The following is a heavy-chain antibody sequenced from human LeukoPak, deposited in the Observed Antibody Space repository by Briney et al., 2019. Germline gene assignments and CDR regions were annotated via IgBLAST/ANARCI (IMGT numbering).Heavy chain of an antibody. V-gene: IGHV3-48*01. D-gene: IGHD2-15*01. CDR2: ISSSSSTI. CDR3: ARDQNEADIVVVVAASHAFDI. J-gene: IGHJ3*02. Sequence: PGGSLRLSCAASGFTFSSYSMNWVRQAPGKGLEWVSYISSSSSTIYYADSVKGRFTISRDNAKKSLYLQMNSLRAEDTAVYYCARDQNEADIVVVVAASHAFDIWGQGTMVTVSS. CDR1: GFTFSSYS.